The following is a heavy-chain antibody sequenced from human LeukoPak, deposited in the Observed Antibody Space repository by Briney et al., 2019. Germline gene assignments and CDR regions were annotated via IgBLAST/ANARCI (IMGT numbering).Heavy chain of an antibody. V-gene: IGHV1-69*13. Sequence: VASVKVSCKASGYTLTSYGISWVRQSPGQGLEWMGGITPMFGTSNYAQKFRGRVTITADESTSTAYVELSSLRSEDTAVYYCARDSSEFRSLLFHWGQGTLVTVSS. CDR1: GYTLTSYG. CDR3: ARDSSEFRSLLFH. J-gene: IGHJ1*01. CDR2: ITPMFGTS. D-gene: IGHD1-14*01.